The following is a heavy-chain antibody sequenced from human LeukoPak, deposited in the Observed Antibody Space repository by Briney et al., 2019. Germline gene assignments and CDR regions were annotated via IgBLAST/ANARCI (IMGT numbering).Heavy chain of an antibody. D-gene: IGHD6-13*01. J-gene: IGHJ6*03. V-gene: IGHV3-21*01. CDR3: ARDRAAAGLYYYYYMDV. Sequence: PGGSLRLSCAASGFTFSSYSMNWVRQAPGKGLEWVSSINSSSSYIYYADSVKGRFTISRDNAKNSLYLQMNSLRAEDTAVYYCARDRAAAGLYYYYYMDVWGKGTTVTVSS. CDR1: GFTFSSYS. CDR2: INSSSSYI.